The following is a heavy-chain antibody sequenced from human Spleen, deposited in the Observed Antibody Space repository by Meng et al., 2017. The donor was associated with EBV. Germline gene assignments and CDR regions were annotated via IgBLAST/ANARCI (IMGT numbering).Heavy chain of an antibody. V-gene: IGHV1-69*01. J-gene: IGHJ4*02. CDR3: ASESGRGFTPDY. D-gene: IGHD3-10*01. CDR1: GGTFRSDA. CDR2: LIPMSDAP. Sequence: QVQGGQSGAGVKKPGSSVKGSCRTSGGTFRSDAVSWVRQAPGQGLEWMGGLIPMSDAPYYAQKFEGRVTITADESTSTHYMHLSGLRSDDTAVYYCASESGRGFTPDYWGQGTLVTVSS.